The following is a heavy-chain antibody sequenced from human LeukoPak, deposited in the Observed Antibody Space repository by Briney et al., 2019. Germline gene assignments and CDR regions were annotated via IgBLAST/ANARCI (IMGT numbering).Heavy chain of an antibody. CDR3: ARDKDYASDM. Sequence: GGSLRLSCAASGFTFSSYAMHWVRQAPGKGLEWVAVISYDGSNKYYADSVKGRSTISRDNSKNTLYLQMNSLRAEDTAVYYCARDKDYASDMWGQGTMVTVAS. D-gene: IGHD4-11*01. CDR2: ISYDGSNK. CDR1: GFTFSSYA. J-gene: IGHJ3*02. V-gene: IGHV3-30*04.